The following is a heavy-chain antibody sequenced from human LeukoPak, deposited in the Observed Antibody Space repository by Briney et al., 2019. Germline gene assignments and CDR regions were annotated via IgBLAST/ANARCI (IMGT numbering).Heavy chain of an antibody. CDR3: ARSPAYCSADTCYGHNWFDP. Sequence: ASVKVSCKASGDTFTSHYIHWMRQAPGQGLEWMGISNPRGGTTSHAQKFQGRVTMTTDTSTSTVFMELSSLRSEDTAVYYCARSPAYCSADTCYGHNWFDPWGQGTLVTVSS. V-gene: IGHV1-46*01. CDR1: GDTFTSHY. CDR2: SNPRGGTT. D-gene: IGHD2-15*01. J-gene: IGHJ5*02.